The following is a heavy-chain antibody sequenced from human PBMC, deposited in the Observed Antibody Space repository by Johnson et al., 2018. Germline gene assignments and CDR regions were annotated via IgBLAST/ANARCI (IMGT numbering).Heavy chain of an antibody. J-gene: IGHJ4*02. D-gene: IGHD5-18*01. CDR2: AFFSGRA. V-gene: IGHV4-59*01. CDR1: GVSITNYY. Sequence: QVRLQESGPGRVKPSETLSLTCSVSGVSITNYYWSWIRQPPGTGLEWIGYAFFSGRAKYNPSLKSRVTISVDTSKSQFSLKLTSVTAADTAVYYCGRDHTATLRYIDYWGQGTLVTVSS. CDR3: GRDHTATLRYIDY.